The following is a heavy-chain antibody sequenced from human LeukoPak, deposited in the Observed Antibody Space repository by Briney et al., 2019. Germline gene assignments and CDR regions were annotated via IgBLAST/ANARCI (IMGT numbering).Heavy chain of an antibody. Sequence: SETLSLTCTVSGGSISSGDYYWSWIRQPPGKGLEWIGYIYYSGSTYYNPSLKSRVTISVDTSKNQFSLKLSSVTAADTAVYYCARLSRDSRGYWYFDLWGRGTLVTVSS. J-gene: IGHJ2*01. CDR3: ARLSRDSRGYWYFDL. CDR1: GGSISSGDYY. CDR2: IYYSGST. D-gene: IGHD3-22*01. V-gene: IGHV4-30-4*01.